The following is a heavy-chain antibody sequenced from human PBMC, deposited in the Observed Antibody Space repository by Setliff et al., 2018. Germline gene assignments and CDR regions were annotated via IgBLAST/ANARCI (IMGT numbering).Heavy chain of an antibody. CDR1: GFIFSSYE. J-gene: IGHJ4*02. CDR2: IANRGNTV. CDR3: AREALSYNSYLSTDY. Sequence: LSLSCAASGFIFSSYEMNWVRQAPGKGLEWVTYIANRGNTVYYADSLEGRFTISRDNTKNSLYLQINSLRAEDTAVYYCAREALSYNSYLSTDYWGQGTLVTVSS. D-gene: IGHD3-10*01. V-gene: IGHV3-48*03.